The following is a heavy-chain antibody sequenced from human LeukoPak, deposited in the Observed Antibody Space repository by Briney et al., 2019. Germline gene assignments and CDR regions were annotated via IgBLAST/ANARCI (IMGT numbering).Heavy chain of an antibody. Sequence: GGSLRLSCAASGFTFSDYYMSWIRQAPGKGLEWVSYISSSGSTIYYADSVKGRFTISRDNAKNSLYLQMNSLRAEDTAVYYCARAHYYDSSGYPNPFDYGGQGTLVTVSS. CDR1: GFTFSDYY. D-gene: IGHD3-22*01. V-gene: IGHV3-11*04. CDR3: ARAHYYDSSGYPNPFDY. CDR2: ISSSGSTI. J-gene: IGHJ4*02.